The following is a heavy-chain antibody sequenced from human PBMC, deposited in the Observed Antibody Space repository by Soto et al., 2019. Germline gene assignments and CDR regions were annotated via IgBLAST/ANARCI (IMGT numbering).Heavy chain of an antibody. CDR1: GGSFSSGSYY. J-gene: IGHJ5*02. CDR2: ISHIGTT. CDR3: AGSHITVIRPTTLLDP. V-gene: IGHV4-31*03. D-gene: IGHD3-10*01. Sequence: SETLSLTCTVSGGSFSSGSYYWSWIRQHPGKGLEWIGYISHIGTTYYNPSLTSRVSISADTSKNQFSLKLNSVTAADTAVYYCAGSHITVIRPTTLLDPWGQGTLVTVSS.